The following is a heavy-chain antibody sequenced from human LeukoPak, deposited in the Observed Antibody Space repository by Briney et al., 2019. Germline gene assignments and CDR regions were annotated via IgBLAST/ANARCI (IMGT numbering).Heavy chain of an antibody. CDR1: GFTFSSYS. J-gene: IGHJ4*02. CDR2: ISSISSYI. CDR3: ARDMFDYYGSGSPTRRDY. D-gene: IGHD3-10*01. V-gene: IGHV3-21*01. Sequence: GGSLRLSCVGSGFTFSSYSMNWVRQAPGKWLEWVSSISSISSYIYYADSVKGRFTIPSDNAKNSLYLQMTSLRAEDTAVYYCARDMFDYYGSGSPTRRDYWGQGTLVTVSS.